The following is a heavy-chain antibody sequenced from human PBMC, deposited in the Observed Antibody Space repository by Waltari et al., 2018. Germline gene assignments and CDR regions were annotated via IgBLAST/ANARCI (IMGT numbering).Heavy chain of an antibody. Sequence: QVQLVQSGAEVKKPGSSVKVSCKASGGTFSSYAISWVRQAPGQGLEWMGGIIPIFGTANYAQKFQGRVTMTRDTSISTAYMELSRLRSDDTAVYYCARGPHPDWYYFDYWGQGTLVTVSS. CDR3: ARGPHPDWYYFDY. CDR1: GGTFSSYA. CDR2: IIPIFGTA. V-gene: IGHV1-69*05. D-gene: IGHD3-9*01. J-gene: IGHJ4*02.